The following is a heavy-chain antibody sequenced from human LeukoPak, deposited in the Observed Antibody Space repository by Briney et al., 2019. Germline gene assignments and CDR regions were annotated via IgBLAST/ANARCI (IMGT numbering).Heavy chain of an antibody. CDR2: ISYDGSKK. CDR1: GFTFSSYG. V-gene: IGHV3-30*18. J-gene: IGHJ3*02. Sequence: GGSLRLSCAASGFTFSSYGIHWVRQAPGKGLEWVAVISYDGSKKYYADSVKGRFTISRDNSNNTLYLQMHSLRAEDTAVYYCAKSYYDSSGYYSSAFDIWGQGTMLTVS. CDR3: AKSYYDSSGYYSSAFDI. D-gene: IGHD3-22*01.